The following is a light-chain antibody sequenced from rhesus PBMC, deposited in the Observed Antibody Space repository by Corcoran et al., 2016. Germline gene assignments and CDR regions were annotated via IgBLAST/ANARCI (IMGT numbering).Light chain of an antibody. Sequence: EIVMTQSPATLALSPGERATLSCRASQSVSNYLAWYQQKPGQAPRPLIYGASSRATGIPDRFSGSGSGTEFTLTISSLEPEDVGVYFCLQSSNWPLTFGGGTKVELK. V-gene: IGKV3-24*04. J-gene: IGKJ4*01. CDR3: LQSSNWPLT. CDR2: GAS. CDR1: QSVSNY.